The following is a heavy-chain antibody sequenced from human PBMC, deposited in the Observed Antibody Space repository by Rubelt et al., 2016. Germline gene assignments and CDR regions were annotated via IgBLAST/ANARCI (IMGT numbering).Heavy chain of an antibody. CDR1: GFSFSTHG. J-gene: IGHJ2*01. CDR3: AKAPYRGSGWTLDR. Sequence: QVQLVDSGGGVVQPGRSLRLSCAASGFSFSTHGMNWVRQAPGKGLEWVAVISNDGSKKYYADSVKGRFTISRDNSKNSLYLQMNSRRSEETALYYCAKAPYRGSGWTLDRWGRGTLVTGSS. CDR2: ISNDGSKK. D-gene: IGHD6-19*01. V-gene: IGHV3-30*18.